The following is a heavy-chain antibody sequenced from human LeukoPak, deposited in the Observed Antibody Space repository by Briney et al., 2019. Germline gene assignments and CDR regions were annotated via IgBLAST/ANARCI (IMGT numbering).Heavy chain of an antibody. Sequence: KPSETLSLTCAVYGGSFSGYYWSWIRQPPGKGLEWIGEINHSGSTYYNPSLKSRVTISVDTSKNQFSLKLSSVTAADTAVYYCARQGGYYDSSGYPPFDYWGQGTLVTVSS. V-gene: IGHV4-34*01. D-gene: IGHD3-22*01. J-gene: IGHJ4*02. CDR3: ARQGGYYDSSGYPPFDY. CDR2: INHSGST. CDR1: GGSFSGYY.